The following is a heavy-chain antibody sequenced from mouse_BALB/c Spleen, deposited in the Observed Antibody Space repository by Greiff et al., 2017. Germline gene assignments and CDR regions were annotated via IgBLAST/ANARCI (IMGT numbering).Heavy chain of an antibody. D-gene: IGHD1-1*01. V-gene: IGHV14-3*02. J-gene: IGHJ3*01. CDR1: GFNIKDTY. CDR2: IDPANGNT. Sequence: EVQLQQSGAELVKPGASVKLSCTASGFNIKDTYMHWVKQRPEQGLEWIGRIDPANGNTKYDPEFPGKATITADTSSNTAFLQLSSRTSEDAAVYYCAHYYGSSYVWFAYWGQGTLVTVSA. CDR3: AHYYGSSYVWFAY.